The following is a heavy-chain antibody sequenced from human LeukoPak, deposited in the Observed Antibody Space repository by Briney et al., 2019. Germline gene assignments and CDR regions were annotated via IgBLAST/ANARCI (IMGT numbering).Heavy chain of an antibody. Sequence: PSQTLSLTCTVSGGSISSGDYYWSWIRQPPGKGLEWIGYIYYSGSTYYNPSLKNRVTISVATSKNQFSLKLSSVTAADTAVYYWACGDESRGYSCNWGPGTLATVSP. D-gene: IGHD3-22*01. V-gene: IGHV4-30-4*01. CDR2: IYYSGST. J-gene: IGHJ4*02. CDR3: ACGDESRGYSCN. CDR1: GGSISSGDYY.